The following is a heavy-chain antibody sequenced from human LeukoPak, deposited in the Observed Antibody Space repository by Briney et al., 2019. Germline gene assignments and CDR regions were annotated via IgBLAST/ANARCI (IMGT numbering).Heavy chain of an antibody. Sequence: ASVKVSCKASGGTFSSYAISWVRQAPGQGLEWMGRIIPILGIANYAQKFQGRVTITADKSTSTAYMELSSLRSEDTAVYYCARDLRSPRDDFWSGYDFDYWGQGTLVTVSS. J-gene: IGHJ4*02. CDR2: IIPILGIA. CDR1: GGTFSSYA. D-gene: IGHD3-3*01. CDR3: ARDLRSPRDDFWSGYDFDY. V-gene: IGHV1-69*04.